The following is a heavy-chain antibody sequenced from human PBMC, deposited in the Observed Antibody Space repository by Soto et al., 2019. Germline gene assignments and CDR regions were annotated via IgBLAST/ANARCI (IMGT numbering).Heavy chain of an antibody. D-gene: IGHD3-10*01. V-gene: IGHV4-34*01. Sequence: SETLSLTCAVYGGSFSGYYWSWIRQPPGKGLEWMGEINHSGSTNYNPSLKSRVTISVDTSKNQFSLKLSSVTAADTAVYYCARTELGHYFDYWGQGTLVTVSS. J-gene: IGHJ4*02. CDR1: GGSFSGYY. CDR2: INHSGST. CDR3: ARTELGHYFDY.